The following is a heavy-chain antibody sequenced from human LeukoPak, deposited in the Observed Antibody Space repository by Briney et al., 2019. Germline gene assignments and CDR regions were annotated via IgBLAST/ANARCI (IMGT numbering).Heavy chain of an antibody. J-gene: IGHJ4*02. CDR3: ARGRGSYHRDY. Sequence: GGSLRLSCAASGFTFTTYAMSWVRQAPGKGLEWVSSINDGGGATYYADSVKGRFTISRDNSKNTLYLQMNSLRAEDTAVYYCARGRGSYHRDYWGQGTLVTVSS. CDR2: INDGGGAT. V-gene: IGHV3-23*01. D-gene: IGHD1-26*01. CDR1: GFTFTTYA.